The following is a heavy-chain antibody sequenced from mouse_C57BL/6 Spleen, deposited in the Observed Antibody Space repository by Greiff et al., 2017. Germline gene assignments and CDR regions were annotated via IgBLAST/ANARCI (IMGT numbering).Heavy chain of an antibody. CDR2: IDPSDSET. J-gene: IGHJ2*01. D-gene: IGHD3-1*01. Sequence: QVQLQQPGAELVRPGSSVKLSCKASGYTFTSYWMHWVKQRPIQGLEWIGNIDPSDSETHYNQKFKDKATLTVDKSSSTAYMQLSSLTSEDSAVYYCARRHSSGRYYFDYWAKAPLSQSPQ. CDR1: GYTFTSYW. V-gene: IGHV1-52*01. CDR3: ARRHSSGRYYFDY.